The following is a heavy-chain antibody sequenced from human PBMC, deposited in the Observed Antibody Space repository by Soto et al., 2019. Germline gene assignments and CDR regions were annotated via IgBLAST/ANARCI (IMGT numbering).Heavy chain of an antibody. V-gene: IGHV1-69*12. CDR3: ARGFGMATIWWSGAGYYYYGMDV. CDR2: IIPIFGTA. Sequence: QVQLVQSGAEVKKPGSSVKVSCKASGGTFSGFAISWVRQAPGQGLEWMGGIIPIFGTANYAQKFQGRVTITADESTSTAYMELSSLRSEDTAVYYCARGFGMATIWWSGAGYYYYGMDVWGQGTTVTVSS. J-gene: IGHJ6*02. D-gene: IGHD3-16*01. CDR1: GGTFSGFA.